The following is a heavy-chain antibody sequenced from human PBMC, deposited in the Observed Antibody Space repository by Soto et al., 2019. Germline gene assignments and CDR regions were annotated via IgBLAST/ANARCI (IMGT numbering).Heavy chain of an antibody. CDR3: AKVGLGGVIVIPCYFDY. D-gene: IGHD3-16*02. J-gene: IGHJ4*02. CDR2: ISYDGSNK. Sequence: GGSLRLSCAASGFTFSSYGMHWVRQAPGKGLEWVAVISYDGSNKYYADSVKGRFTISRDNSKNTLYLQMNSLRAEDTAVYYCAKVGLGGVIVIPCYFDYWGQGTLVTVSS. CDR1: GFTFSSYG. V-gene: IGHV3-30*18.